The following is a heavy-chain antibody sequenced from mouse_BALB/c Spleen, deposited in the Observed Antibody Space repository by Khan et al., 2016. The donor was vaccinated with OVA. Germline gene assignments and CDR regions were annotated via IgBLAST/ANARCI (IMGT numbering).Heavy chain of an antibody. D-gene: IGHD2-10*01. CDR3: ARAYYGSAWFAY. CDR2: IWAGGST. V-gene: IGHV2-9*02. CDR1: GFSLTSYG. Sequence: VQLQESGPGLVAPSQSLSITCTVSGFSLTSYGVHWLRQPPGKGLEWLGVIWAGGSTNYNSALMSRLSISKDNSKSQVFLKMNRLQTDDTAMYYCARAYYGSAWFAYWGQGTLVTVSA. J-gene: IGHJ3*01.